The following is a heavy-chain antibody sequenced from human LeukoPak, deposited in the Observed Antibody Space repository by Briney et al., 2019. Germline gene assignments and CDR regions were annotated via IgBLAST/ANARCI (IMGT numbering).Heavy chain of an antibody. CDR1: GFTFSTYA. J-gene: IGHJ4*02. V-gene: IGHV3-23*01. CDR2: ISGSGGST. Sequence: GGSLRLSCAASGFTFSTYAISWVRQAPGKGLEWVSVISGSGGSTYYADSVKGRFTISRDNSKNTLYLQMNSLRAEDTAVYYCAKDGCGGSCYPMYYFDYWGQGTLVTVSS. CDR3: AKDGCGGSCYPMYYFDY. D-gene: IGHD2-15*01.